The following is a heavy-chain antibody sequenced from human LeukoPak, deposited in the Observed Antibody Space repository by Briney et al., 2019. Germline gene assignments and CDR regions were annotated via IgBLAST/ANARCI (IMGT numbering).Heavy chain of an antibody. D-gene: IGHD2-15*01. Sequence: GGSLRLSCAASGFTFRTYTMNWVRQAPGKGLEWISSISRSSSDIYYADSVKGRFTISRDNAKNSLYLQMNSLRAEDTAVYFCARETDSYYYYYYYMDVWGKGTTVTVPS. CDR3: ARETDSYYYYYYYMDV. J-gene: IGHJ6*03. CDR1: GFTFRTYT. CDR2: ISRSSSDI. V-gene: IGHV3-21*01.